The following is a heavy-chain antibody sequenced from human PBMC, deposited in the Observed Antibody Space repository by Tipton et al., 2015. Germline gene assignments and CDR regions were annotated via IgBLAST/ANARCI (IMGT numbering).Heavy chain of an antibody. D-gene: IGHD3-3*01. Sequence: TLSLTCAVSGYSISSDSYWGWIRQPPGKGLEWIGAISHSGSTYYNPSLRSRVTISRDTSKNQFSLRLSSVTAADTAVYYCACQDYDLLSRDYPAIDYWGQGTLVIVSS. V-gene: IGHV4-38-2*01. CDR1: GYSISSDSY. J-gene: IGHJ4*02. CDR2: ISHSGST. CDR3: ACQDYDLLSRDYPAIDY.